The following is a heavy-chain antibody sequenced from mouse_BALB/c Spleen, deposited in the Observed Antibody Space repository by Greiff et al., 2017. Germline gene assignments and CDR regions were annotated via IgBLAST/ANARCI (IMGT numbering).Heavy chain of an antibody. Sequence: DLVKPGASVKLSCKASGYTFTSYWINWIKQRPGQGLEWIGRIAPGSGSTYYNEMFKGKATLTVDTSSSTAYIQLSSLSSEDSAVYFCARGALWPYAMDYWGQGTSVTVSS. CDR1: GYTFTSYW. CDR2: IAPGSGST. CDR3: ARGALWPYAMDY. D-gene: IGHD1-1*02. V-gene: IGHV1S41*01. J-gene: IGHJ4*01.